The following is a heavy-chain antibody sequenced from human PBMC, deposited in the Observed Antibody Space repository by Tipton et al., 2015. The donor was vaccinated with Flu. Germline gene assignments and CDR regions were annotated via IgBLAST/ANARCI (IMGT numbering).Heavy chain of an antibody. CDR2: IYPADADT. D-gene: IGHD3-22*01. Sequence: QLVQSGAEVKKPGESLKISCKASGHSFISYWVAWVRQMPGKGLEWMGNIYPADADTTYSPSFQGQVTISADKSISTAYLQWNSLKASDTAMYYCARLPPGSYYDTSGFYRSYFDYWGQGTLVTVSS. J-gene: IGHJ4*02. CDR3: ARLPPGSYYDTSGFYRSYFDY. CDR1: GHSFISYW. V-gene: IGHV5-51*01.